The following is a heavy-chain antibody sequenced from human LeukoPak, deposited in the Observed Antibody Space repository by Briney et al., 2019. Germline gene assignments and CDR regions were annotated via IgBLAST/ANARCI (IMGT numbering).Heavy chain of an antibody. CDR1: GYTFTSYG. Sequence: ASVKVSCKASGYTFTSYGISWVRQAPGQGLEWMGWISAYNGNTNYAQKLQGRVTMTTDTSTSTAYMELRSLRSDDTAVYYCARVHAYCSSSSCYSGDVFGIWRQGTMVTVSS. D-gene: IGHD2-2*02. CDR2: ISAYNGNT. J-gene: IGHJ3*02. CDR3: ARVHAYCSSSSCYSGDVFGI. V-gene: IGHV1-18*01.